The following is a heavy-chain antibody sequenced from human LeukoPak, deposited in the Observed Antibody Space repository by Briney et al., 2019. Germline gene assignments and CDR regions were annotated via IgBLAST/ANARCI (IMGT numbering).Heavy chain of an antibody. CDR2: IKQDGSEK. CDR3: AREWLAFDY. D-gene: IGHD6-19*01. J-gene: IGHJ4*02. Sequence: GGSLRLSCAASGFTFSDYYMNWIRQAPGKGLEWVANIKQDGSEKYYVDSVKGRFTISRDSAKNSLYLQLNSLRAEDTAVYYCAREWLAFDYWGQGTLVTVSS. CDR1: GFTFSDYY. V-gene: IGHV3-7*01.